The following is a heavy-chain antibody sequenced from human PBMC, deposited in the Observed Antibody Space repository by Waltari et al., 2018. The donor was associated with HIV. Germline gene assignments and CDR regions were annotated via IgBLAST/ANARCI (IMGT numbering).Heavy chain of an antibody. Sequence: EVHLVESGGGLVQPGRSLRLSCKASGFNFGAYAVTWFRQVPGKGLRWVGLIRSKPYGGTREYAASVKGRFTISRDDSKNIAFLQMDSLKIEDTAVYYCARGVNLRCTGDCYSAYWGQGTLVTVSS. D-gene: IGHD2-21*02. V-gene: IGHV3-49*03. CDR3: ARGVNLRCTGDCYSAY. CDR1: GFNFGAYA. CDR2: IRSKPYGGTR. J-gene: IGHJ4*02.